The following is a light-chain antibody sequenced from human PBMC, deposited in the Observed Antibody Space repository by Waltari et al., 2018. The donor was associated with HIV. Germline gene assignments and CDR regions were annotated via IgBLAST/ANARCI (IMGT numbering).Light chain of an antibody. CDR2: SNS. Sequence: QSVLTQPPSASGTPGQRVTISCSGSSSKIGSNTVNWYQQLPGTAPKLLIYSNSQRPSWIPDRFSGSKSGTSASLAISGLQSEDEADYYCAAWHDSLNGSWVFGGGTKLTVL. J-gene: IGLJ3*02. V-gene: IGLV1-44*01. CDR3: AAWHDSLNGSWV. CDR1: SSKIGSNT.